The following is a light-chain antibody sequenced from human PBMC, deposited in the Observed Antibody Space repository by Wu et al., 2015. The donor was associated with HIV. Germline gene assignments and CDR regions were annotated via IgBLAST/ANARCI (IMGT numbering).Light chain of an antibody. V-gene: IGKV3-11*01. J-gene: IGKJ5*01. CDR2: DAS. CDR1: QRISTY. CDR3: QQRSYWPIT. Sequence: EIVLTQSPAALPLSQGQRATLSCRASQRISTYLAWYQQKPGQAPRLLIYDASKRAAGIPARFSGSGSGTDFTLDISSLDPEDFAVYYCQQRSYWPITFGQGTRLEI.